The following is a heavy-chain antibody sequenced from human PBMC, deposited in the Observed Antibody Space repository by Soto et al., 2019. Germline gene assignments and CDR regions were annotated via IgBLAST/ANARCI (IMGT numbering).Heavy chain of an antibody. CDR3: ASNEYTIYVEMATRKPLALDY. CDR2: IYYSGST. V-gene: IGHV4-39*01. J-gene: IGHJ4*02. CDR1: GGSISSSSYY. Sequence: SETLSLTCTVSGGSISSSSYYWGWIRQPPGKGLEWIGSIYYSGSTYYNPSLKSRVTISVDTSKNQFSLKLSSVTAADTAVYYCASNEYTIYVEMATRKPLALDYWSQGTCVTVSS. D-gene: IGHD5-12*01.